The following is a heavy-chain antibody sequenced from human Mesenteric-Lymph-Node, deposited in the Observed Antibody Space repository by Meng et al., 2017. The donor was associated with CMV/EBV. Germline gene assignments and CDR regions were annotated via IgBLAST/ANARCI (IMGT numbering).Heavy chain of an antibody. V-gene: IGHV4-34*01. CDR3: ARGSSYDILTGYFDY. Sequence: QVQLPQWGAGLLKPSETLSVTCAVYGGSFSGYYRNWIRQSTEKGLEWIGEINHSGSTTYNPSFTSRIIISVDTSTNQISLNMSSVTAADTAVYYCARGSSYDILTGYFDYWGQGALVTVSS. CDR2: INHSGST. D-gene: IGHD3-9*01. CDR1: GGSFSGYY. J-gene: IGHJ4*02.